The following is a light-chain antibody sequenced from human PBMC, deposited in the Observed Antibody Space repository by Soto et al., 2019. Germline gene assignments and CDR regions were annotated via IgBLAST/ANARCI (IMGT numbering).Light chain of an antibody. CDR3: LQANNFPVT. CDR2: PAS. CDR1: QGIGSW. V-gene: IGKV1-12*01. Sequence: DIQMTQSSSFVSASIGDRVTITCRASQGIGSWLAWYQQVPGRAPRLLIFPASPFQSGVSSRFRGSGSGTDFTLTITSLQPEDFATYFCLQANNFPVTFGEGTKVEMK. J-gene: IGKJ4*01.